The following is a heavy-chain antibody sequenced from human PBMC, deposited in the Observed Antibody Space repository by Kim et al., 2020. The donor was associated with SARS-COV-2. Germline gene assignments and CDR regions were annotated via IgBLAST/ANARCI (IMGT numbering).Heavy chain of an antibody. CDR2: ISWNSGSI. CDR1: GFTFDDYA. D-gene: IGHD3-10*01. J-gene: IGHJ3*02. CDR3: AKDRGFRGNDAFDI. Sequence: GGSLRLSCAASGFTFDDYAIHWVRQAPGKGLEWVSGISWNSGSIGYADSVKGRFTISRDNAKNSLYLQMNSLRAEDTALYYCAKDRGFRGNDAFDIWVQG. V-gene: IGHV3-9*01.